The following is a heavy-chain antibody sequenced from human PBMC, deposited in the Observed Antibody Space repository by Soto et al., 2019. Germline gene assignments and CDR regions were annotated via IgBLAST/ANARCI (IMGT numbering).Heavy chain of an antibody. V-gene: IGHV1-69*01. CDR2: IIPIFGTA. J-gene: IGHJ3*02. Sequence: QVQLVQSGAEVKKPGSSVKVSCKASGGTFSSYAISWVRQAPGQGLEWMGGIIPIFGTANYAQKFQGRVTMTADESTSPAYMELSSLRDEDTAVYYGARGTTIMVRGVMDAFDIWGQGTLVTVSS. CDR1: GGTFSSYA. D-gene: IGHD3-10*01. CDR3: ARGTTIMVRGVMDAFDI.